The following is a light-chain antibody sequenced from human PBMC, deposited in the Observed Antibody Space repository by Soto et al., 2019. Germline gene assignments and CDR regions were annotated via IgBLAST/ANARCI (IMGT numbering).Light chain of an antibody. CDR2: DVS. CDR3: SSYTTSNTRQTV. J-gene: IGLJ1*01. Sequence: QSALTQPASVSGSPGQSITISCTGTNSDVGGYNYVSWYQQHPGKAPKFMIYDVSNRPSGVSNRFSGSKSGNTASLTISGLPADDEADYSCSSYTTSNTRQTVFGTGTQVTVL. V-gene: IGLV2-14*01. CDR1: NSDVGGYNY.